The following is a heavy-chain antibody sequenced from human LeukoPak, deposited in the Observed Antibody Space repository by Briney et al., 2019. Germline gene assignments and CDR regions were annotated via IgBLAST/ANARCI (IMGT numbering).Heavy chain of an antibody. V-gene: IGHV3-23*01. J-gene: IGHJ4*02. CDR2: ISGGGGST. D-gene: IGHD5-18*01. CDR1: GFTFSAYA. Sequence: AGGSLRLSCAVSGFTFSAYAMSWVRQAPGKGLEWVSTISGGGGSTYYADSVKGRFTISRDNSKNTLYLQMNSLRAEDTAVYYCAKDGINTAMERWGQGTLVTVSS. CDR3: AKDGINTAMER.